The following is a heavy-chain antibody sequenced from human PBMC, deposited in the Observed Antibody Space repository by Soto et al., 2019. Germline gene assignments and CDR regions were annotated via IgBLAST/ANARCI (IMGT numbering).Heavy chain of an antibody. CDR3: ARIKSGITIFGVVIPPLDY. Sequence: PGGSLRLSCAASGFTCSDYYMSWIRQAPGKGLEWVSYISSSGSTIYYADSVKGRFTISRDNAKNSLYLQMNSLRAEDTAVYYCARIKSGITIFGVVIPPLDYWGQATLVTVSS. CDR1: GFTCSDYY. D-gene: IGHD3-3*01. V-gene: IGHV3-11*01. J-gene: IGHJ4*02. CDR2: ISSSGSTI.